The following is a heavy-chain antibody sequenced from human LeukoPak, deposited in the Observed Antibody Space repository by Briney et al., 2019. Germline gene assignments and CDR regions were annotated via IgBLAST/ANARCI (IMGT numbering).Heavy chain of an antibody. V-gene: IGHV4-34*01. Sequence: SETLSLTCAVYGGSFSGYYWSWIRHPPGKGLEWIGEINHSGSTNYNPSLKSRVTISVDTSKNQFSLKLSSVTAADTAVYYCARGPYGSGSFFDYWGQGTLVTVSS. CDR2: INHSGST. J-gene: IGHJ4*02. CDR1: GGSFSGYY. D-gene: IGHD3-10*01. CDR3: ARGPYGSGSFFDY.